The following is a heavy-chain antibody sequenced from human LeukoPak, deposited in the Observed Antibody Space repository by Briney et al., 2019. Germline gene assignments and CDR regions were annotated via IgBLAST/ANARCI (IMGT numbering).Heavy chain of an antibody. Sequence: PSETLSLTCTVSGGSISSSSYYWGWIRQPPGKGLEWIGSIYYSGSTYYNPSLKSRVTISVDTSKNQFSLKLSSVTAADTAVYYCARESNWNDPFDIWGQGTMVTVSS. CDR2: IYYSGST. CDR1: GGSISSSSYY. D-gene: IGHD1-1*01. V-gene: IGHV4-39*07. CDR3: ARESNWNDPFDI. J-gene: IGHJ3*02.